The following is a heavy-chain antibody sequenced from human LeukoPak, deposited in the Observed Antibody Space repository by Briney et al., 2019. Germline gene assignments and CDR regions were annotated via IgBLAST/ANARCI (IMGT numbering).Heavy chain of an antibody. CDR2: INAGNGHT. CDR3: ARGIWSRTVSSYYFDY. CDR1: GFTFTNYA. D-gene: IGHD3-3*01. V-gene: IGHV1-3*01. Sequence: EASVKVSCTASGFTFTNYAMQWVRQAPGQRLEWMGWINAGNGHTRYSQRFQGRVTITRDTSATTVYMEVTSLRSEDTAVYYCARGIWSRTVSSYYFDYWGQGTLVTVSS. J-gene: IGHJ4*02.